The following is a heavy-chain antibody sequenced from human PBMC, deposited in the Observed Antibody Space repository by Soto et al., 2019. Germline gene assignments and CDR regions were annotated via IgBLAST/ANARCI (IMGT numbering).Heavy chain of an antibody. CDR1: GFIFRDYL. J-gene: IGHJ4*02. V-gene: IGHV3-30*03. Sequence: QVHLVESGGGVVQPGTSLRLSCKASGFIFRDYLIHWVRQAPGKGLEWLAVLSFDGTAGYYADSTRGRFTISRDIPKSTTYLVINNVRREDTAMYYCARVATRLQSMEVLEYWGQGTLVTVPS. D-gene: IGHD2-21*02. CDR3: ARVATRLQSMEVLEY. CDR2: LSFDGTAG.